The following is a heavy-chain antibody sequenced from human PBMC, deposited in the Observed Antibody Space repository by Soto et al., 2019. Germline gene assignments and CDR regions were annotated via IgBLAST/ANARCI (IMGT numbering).Heavy chain of an antibody. D-gene: IGHD3-22*01. CDR1: GYTFTSYA. CDR3: ARGWDYYDSSGCDY. Sequence: ASVKVSCKASGYTFTSYAMHWVRQAPGQRLEWMGWINAGNGNTKYSQKFQGRVTITRDTSASTAYMELSSLRSEDTAVYYCARGWDYYDSSGCDYWGKGTLVTVSS. V-gene: IGHV1-3*01. CDR2: INAGNGNT. J-gene: IGHJ4*02.